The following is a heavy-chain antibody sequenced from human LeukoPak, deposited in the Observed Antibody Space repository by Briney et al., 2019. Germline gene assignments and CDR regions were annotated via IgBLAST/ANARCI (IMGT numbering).Heavy chain of an antibody. V-gene: IGHV3-30*02. CDR1: GFTFSSNS. J-gene: IGHJ4*02. Sequence: PGGSLRLSCAASGFTFSSNSMHWVRQAPGKGLEWVAFIRYDGNSEFYVDSVKGRFTISRDNSKNTLYLQMNSLRAEDTAVYYCAKNDGYNYPYWGQGTLVTVSS. CDR3: AKNDGYNYPY. CDR2: IRYDGNSE. D-gene: IGHD5-24*01.